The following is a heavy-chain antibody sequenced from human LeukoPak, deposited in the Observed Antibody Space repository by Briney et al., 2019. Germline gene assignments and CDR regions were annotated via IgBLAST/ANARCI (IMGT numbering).Heavy chain of an antibody. Sequence: PGGSLRLSCAASGFTFSSYWMSWVRQAPGKGLEWVANIKQDGSEKYYVDSVKGRFTISRDNAKNSLYLQMNSLRAEDTAVYCCARDWVTTSYNWFDPWGQGTLVTVSS. J-gene: IGHJ5*02. V-gene: IGHV3-7*01. D-gene: IGHD4-17*01. CDR2: IKQDGSEK. CDR1: GFTFSSYW. CDR3: ARDWVTTSYNWFDP.